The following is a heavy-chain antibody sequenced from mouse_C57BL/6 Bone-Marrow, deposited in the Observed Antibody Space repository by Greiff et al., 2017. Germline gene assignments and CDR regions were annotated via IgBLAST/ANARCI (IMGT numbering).Heavy chain of an antibody. V-gene: IGHV5-17*01. CDR3: ARARVHYYAMDY. J-gene: IGHJ4*01. CDR2: ISSGSSTI. CDR1: GFTFSDYG. D-gene: IGHD2-14*01. Sequence: EVKLMESGGGLVKPGGSLKLSCAASGFTFSDYGMHWFRPAPEKGLEWVAYISSGSSTIYYADTVNGRFTISRDNAKNTLFLQMTSLRSEDTAMYYCARARVHYYAMDYWGQGTSVTVSS.